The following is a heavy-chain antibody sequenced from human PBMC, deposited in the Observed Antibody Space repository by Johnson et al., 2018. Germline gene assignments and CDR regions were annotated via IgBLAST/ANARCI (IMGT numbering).Heavy chain of an antibody. Sequence: VQLVQSGGGLVQPGGSLSLSCAASGFIFNNFAMNWVRQAPGKGLQWVSTISGSGSRPDYADSVKGRFTISRDDSKNTLFLQMNSLRAEDTGVYYCAKAQQQWLVLPDAFDIWGQGTMVTVSS. D-gene: IGHD6-19*01. J-gene: IGHJ3*02. CDR3: AKAQQQWLVLPDAFDI. V-gene: IGHV3-23*04. CDR1: GFIFNNFA. CDR2: ISGSGSRP.